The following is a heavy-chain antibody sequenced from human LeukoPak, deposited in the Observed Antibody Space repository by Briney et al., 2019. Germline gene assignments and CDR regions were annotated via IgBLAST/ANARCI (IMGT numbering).Heavy chain of an antibody. J-gene: IGHJ6*02. CDR3: ARGSYYDFWSGLSNYYYYYGMDV. V-gene: IGHV3-21*01. CDR1: GFTFSSYS. Sequence: PGGSLRLSCAASGFTFSSYSMNWVRQAPGKGLEWVSSISSSSSYIYYADSVKGRFTISRDNAKNSLYLQMNSLRAEDTAVYYCARGSYYDFWSGLSNYYYYYGMDVWGQGTTVTVSS. CDR2: ISSSSSYI. D-gene: IGHD3-3*01.